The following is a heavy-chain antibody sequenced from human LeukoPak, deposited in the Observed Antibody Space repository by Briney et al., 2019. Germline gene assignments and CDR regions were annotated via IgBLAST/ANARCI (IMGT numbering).Heavy chain of an antibody. J-gene: IGHJ4*02. CDR3: ARGDYFDSSGYYY. D-gene: IGHD3-22*01. CDR1: GYTFTSYG. Sequence: ASVQVSCKASGYTFTSYGISWVRQAPGQGLEWMGWISAYNGNTNYAQKLQGRVTMTRDTSTSTVYMELSSLRSEDTALYYCARGDYFDSSGYYYWGQGTLVTVSS. V-gene: IGHV1-18*01. CDR2: ISAYNGNT.